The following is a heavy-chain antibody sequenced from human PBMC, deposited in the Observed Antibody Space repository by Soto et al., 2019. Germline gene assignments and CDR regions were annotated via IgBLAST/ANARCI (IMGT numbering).Heavy chain of an antibody. CDR3: ARSYSGSYNDLGY. CDR2: ISYDGSNK. Sequence: QVQLVESGGGVVQPGRSLRLSCAASGFTFSSYAMHWVRQAPGKGLEWVAVISYDGSNKYYADSVKGRFTISRDNSKNTLYLQMNSLRAEDTAVYYCARSYSGSYNDLGYRGQGTLVTVSS. J-gene: IGHJ4*02. CDR1: GFTFSSYA. D-gene: IGHD1-26*01. V-gene: IGHV3-30-3*01.